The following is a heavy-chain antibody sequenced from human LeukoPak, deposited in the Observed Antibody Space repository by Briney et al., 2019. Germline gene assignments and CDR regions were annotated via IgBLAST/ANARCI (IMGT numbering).Heavy chain of an antibody. Sequence: GGSLRLSCAASGFTFSSYLMPWVRQAPGKGLVWVSRINSDGSSTSYADSVKGRFTISRDNAKNTLYLQMNSLRAEDTAVYYCARDHYCSSTSCYILYYYYYYGMDVWGQGTTVTVSS. D-gene: IGHD2-2*01. CDR2: INSDGSST. J-gene: IGHJ6*02. V-gene: IGHV3-74*01. CDR3: ARDHYCSSTSCYILYYYYYYGMDV. CDR1: GFTFSSYL.